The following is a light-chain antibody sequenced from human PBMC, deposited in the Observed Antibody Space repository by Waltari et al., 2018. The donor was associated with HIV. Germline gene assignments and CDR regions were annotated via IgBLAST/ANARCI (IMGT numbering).Light chain of an antibody. V-gene: IGKV1-5*03. CDR2: KAS. J-gene: IGKJ4*01. CDR3: QQYNSYLALT. Sequence: DLQMTQSPSTLSASVGDRVTITCRASQSISSWLAWYQQKPGKAPKLLIYKASSLESGVPSRFSGSGSGTEFTLTISSLQPDDFATYYCQQYNSYLALTFGGGTKVEIK. CDR1: QSISSW.